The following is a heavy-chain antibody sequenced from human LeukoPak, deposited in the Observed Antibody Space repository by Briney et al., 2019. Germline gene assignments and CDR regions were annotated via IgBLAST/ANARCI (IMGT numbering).Heavy chain of an antibody. J-gene: IGHJ4*02. D-gene: IGHD3-22*01. CDR3: ARSSGDSSGYFFDS. CDR1: GYSFTSDG. CDR2: IYPGDSDT. V-gene: IGHV5-51*01. Sequence: GESLKISCTGSGYSFTSDGIGWVRQMPGKGLEWVGIIYPGDSDTRYSPSFHRQVTISADKSISTAYPQWSSLKASDTAMYYCARSSGDSSGYFFDSWGQGTLVTVSS.